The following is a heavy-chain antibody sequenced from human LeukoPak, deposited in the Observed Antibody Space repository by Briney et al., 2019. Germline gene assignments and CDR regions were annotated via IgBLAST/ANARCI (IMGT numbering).Heavy chain of an antibody. V-gene: IGHV1-46*01. CDR1: GYTFTSYY. CDR3: AKDRGGSGSYYPLDY. J-gene: IGHJ4*02. Sequence: GASVKVSCKASGYTFTSYYMHWVRQAPGQGLEWMGIINPSGGSTSYAQKFQGRVTMTRDTSTSTVYMELSSLRAEDTALHYCAKDRGGSGSYYPLDYWGQGTLVTVSS. D-gene: IGHD3-10*01. CDR2: INPSGGST.